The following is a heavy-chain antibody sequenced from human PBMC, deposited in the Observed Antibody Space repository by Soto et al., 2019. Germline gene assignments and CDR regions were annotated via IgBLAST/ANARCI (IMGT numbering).Heavy chain of an antibody. CDR2: AYHSGST. CDR3: ARSPPSSYYGGSGTFDY. V-gene: IGHV4-4*02. J-gene: IGHJ4*02. D-gene: IGHD3-10*01. Sequence: PLSLTCAFSGGFTSTNNWCSWVRHPPGKGLEWIGDAYHSGSTEYNPSLKSRVSISVDKSKNQISLKLTSATAADTAVYYCARSPPSSYYGGSGTFDYWGQGTLVTVSS. CDR1: GGFTSTNNW.